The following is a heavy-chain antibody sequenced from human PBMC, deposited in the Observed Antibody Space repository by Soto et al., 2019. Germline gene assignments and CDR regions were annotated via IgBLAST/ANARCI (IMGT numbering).Heavy chain of an antibody. CDR2: INSGANT. D-gene: IGHD6-19*01. J-gene: IGHJ3*02. CDR1: GFTFSNYV. CDR3: ARDCSSGRFVDWAFDI. Sequence: GSLRLSCAASGFTFSNYVMSWVRQAPGKGLEWVSSINSGANTYYADSVKGRFTISRDNSKNTLYLQMNSLRDEDTAVYYCARDCSSGRFVDWAFDIWGQGTMVTVSS. V-gene: IGHV3-23*01.